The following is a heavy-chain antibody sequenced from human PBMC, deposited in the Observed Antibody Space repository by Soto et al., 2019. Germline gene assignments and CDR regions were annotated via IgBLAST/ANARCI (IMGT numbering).Heavy chain of an antibody. CDR3: ARDQLGCSSTSCYYYYGMDV. J-gene: IGHJ6*02. V-gene: IGHV6-1*01. CDR2: TYYRSKWYN. Sequence: SQTLSLTCAISGDSVSSNSAAWNWVRQSPSRGLEWLGRTYYRSKWYNDYAVSVKSRITINPDTSKNQFSLQLNSVTPEDTAVYYCARDQLGCSSTSCYYYYGMDVRGQGTTVTVSS. D-gene: IGHD2-2*01. CDR1: GDSVSSNSAA.